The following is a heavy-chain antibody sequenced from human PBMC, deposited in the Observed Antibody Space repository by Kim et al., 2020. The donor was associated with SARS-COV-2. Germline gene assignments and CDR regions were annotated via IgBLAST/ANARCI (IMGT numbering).Heavy chain of an antibody. CDR3: ARGQYGDYRDWYFDL. CDR2: IYYSGST. D-gene: IGHD4-17*01. J-gene: IGHJ2*01. V-gene: IGHV4-59*13. Sequence: SESLSLTCTVSGGSISSYYWSWIRQPPGKGLEWIGYIYYSGSTNYNPSLKSRVTISVDTSKNQFSLKLSSVTAADTAVYYCARGQYGDYRDWYFDLWGRGTLVTVSS. CDR1: GGSISSYY.